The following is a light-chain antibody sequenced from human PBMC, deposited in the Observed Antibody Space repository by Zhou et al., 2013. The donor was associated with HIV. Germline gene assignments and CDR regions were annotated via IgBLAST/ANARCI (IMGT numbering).Light chain of an antibody. CDR2: ESS. J-gene: IGKJ1*01. V-gene: IGKV1-27*01. CDR1: QGISNY. CDR3: QKXDSGPRT. Sequence: DIQMTQSPSSLSASVGDTVTITCRASQGISNYLAWYQQQPGKVPRLLIYESSTLKSGVSSRFSGGGSGTDFTLTITSLQPEDAATYYCQKXDSGPRTFGQGTKLVIK.